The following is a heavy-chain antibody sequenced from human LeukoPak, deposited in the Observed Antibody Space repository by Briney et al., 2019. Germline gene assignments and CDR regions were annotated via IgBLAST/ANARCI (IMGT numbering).Heavy chain of an antibody. Sequence: ASVTVSCTASGYTFTSYYINWVRQAPGQGLAWLGWISAYNGITNYAQKLQDRVTMTTDTSTSTAYMELRSLTSDDTAVYYCARDSGSDSSNWYGKWLAPWGQGTLVTVSS. V-gene: IGHV1-18*01. CDR3: ARDSGSDSSNWYGKWLAP. CDR2: ISAYNGIT. D-gene: IGHD6-13*01. J-gene: IGHJ5*02. CDR1: GYTFTSYY.